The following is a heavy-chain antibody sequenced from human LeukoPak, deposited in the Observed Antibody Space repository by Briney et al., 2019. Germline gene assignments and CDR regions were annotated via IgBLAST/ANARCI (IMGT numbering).Heavy chain of an antibody. Sequence: GGSLRLSCAASGFTLSSYAMSWVRQAPGKGLEWVSAISGSGASTNYADSVKGRFTISRDNSKNTLYLQMNSLRAEDTAVYYCARLATYYYDSSGYYLEYWGQGTLVTVSS. V-gene: IGHV3-23*01. CDR2: ISGSGAST. D-gene: IGHD3-22*01. CDR3: ARLATYYYDSSGYYLEY. CDR1: GFTLSSYA. J-gene: IGHJ4*02.